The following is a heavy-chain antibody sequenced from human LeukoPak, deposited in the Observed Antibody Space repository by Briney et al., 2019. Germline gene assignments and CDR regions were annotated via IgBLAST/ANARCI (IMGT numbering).Heavy chain of an antibody. CDR2: FSPNSGDT. Sequence: ASVKVSCKASGYTFTGYLMHWVRQAPGQGLEWMGWFSPNSGDTKYAQKFQGRVTMTRETSISTAYMEVSRLRSDDTAVYYCVRGLTTVATWLYLWGRGTLVTVSS. D-gene: IGHD4-17*01. CDR1: GYTFTGYL. V-gene: IGHV1-2*02. CDR3: VRGLTTVATWLYL. J-gene: IGHJ2*01.